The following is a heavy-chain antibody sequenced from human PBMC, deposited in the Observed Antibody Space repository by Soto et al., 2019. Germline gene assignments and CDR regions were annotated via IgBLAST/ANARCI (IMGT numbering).Heavy chain of an antibody. CDR2: ILPIFGTT. D-gene: IGHD7-27*01. CDR3: ARDETGDSYYYYYGMEV. J-gene: IGHJ6*02. Sequence: QVQLVQSGAEVKKPGSSVKVSCKASGGTFNTYNINWVRQAPGQGLEWMGGILPIFGTTNYAQRFQGRGTITADDSTSTAYMELSSLRAEDTAVYYCARDETGDSYYYYYGMEVWGQGTTVTVTS. CDR1: GGTFNTYN. V-gene: IGHV1-69*01.